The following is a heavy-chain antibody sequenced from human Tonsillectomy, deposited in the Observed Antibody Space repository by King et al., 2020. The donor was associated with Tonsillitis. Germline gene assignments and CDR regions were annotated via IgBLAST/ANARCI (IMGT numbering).Heavy chain of an antibody. V-gene: IGHV3-30*18. D-gene: IGHD3-10*01. Sequence: VQLVESGGGVVQPGRSLRLSCAASGFTFSSYGMHWVRQAPGKGLEGVAVISYDGTNKYYADSVKGRFTISRDNSKNTLYLQMNSLRPEDTAVYYCAKVHDYGSGSYFNYSYGMDVWGQGTTVTVSS. J-gene: IGHJ6*02. CDR1: GFTFSSYG. CDR2: ISYDGTNK. CDR3: AKVHDYGSGSYFNYSYGMDV.